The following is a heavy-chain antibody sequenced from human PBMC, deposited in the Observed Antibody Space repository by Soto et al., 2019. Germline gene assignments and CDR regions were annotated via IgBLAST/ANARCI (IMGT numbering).Heavy chain of an antibody. D-gene: IGHD2-8*01. CDR1: GGTLRTAA. J-gene: IGHJ6*02. Sequence: QVQLEQSGAEVKKPGSSVKVSCKASGGTLRTAAISWVRQAPGQGLEWMGGIMPVFRTPDYAQKFQGRVTITADESTNTAYMELSGLRSDDTAVYYCARDNDRPQLGGNYYYILDVWGQGTTITLSS. CDR3: ARDNDRPQLGGNYYYILDV. V-gene: IGHV1-69*12. CDR2: IMPVFRTP.